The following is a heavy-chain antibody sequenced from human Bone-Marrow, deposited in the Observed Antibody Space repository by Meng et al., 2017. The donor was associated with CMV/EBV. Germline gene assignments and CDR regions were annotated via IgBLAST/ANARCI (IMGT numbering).Heavy chain of an antibody. D-gene: IGHD3-10*01. CDR2: IIPIFGTA. CDR1: GGTFSSYA. Sequence: SVKVSCKASGGTFSSYAISWVRQAPGQGLEWMGGIIPIFGTANYAQKFQGRVTITTDESTSTAYMELSSLRSEDTAVYYCARQGITMVRGATNWFDPWCQGTLVTVSS. J-gene: IGHJ5*02. CDR3: ARQGITMVRGATNWFDP. V-gene: IGHV1-69*05.